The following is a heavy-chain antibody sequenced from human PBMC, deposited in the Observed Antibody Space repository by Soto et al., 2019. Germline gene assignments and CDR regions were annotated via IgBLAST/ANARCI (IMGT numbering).Heavy chain of an antibody. CDR1: GYTFTSYD. D-gene: IGHD2-15*01. V-gene: IGHV1-8*01. Sequence: QVQLVQSGAEVKKPGASVKVSCKASGYTFTSYDINWVRQATGQGLEWMGWMNPNSGNTGYAQKVQGRITITKNTSIRTAYMELNSLRSEDTAVYYCSRRLGSTRDNYYYYYMDVWGKGTTVTVSS. J-gene: IGHJ6*03. CDR2: MNPNSGNT. CDR3: SRRLGSTRDNYYYYYMDV.